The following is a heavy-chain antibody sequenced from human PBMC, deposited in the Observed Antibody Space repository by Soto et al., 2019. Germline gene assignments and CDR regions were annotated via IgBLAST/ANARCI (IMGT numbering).Heavy chain of an antibody. V-gene: IGHV1-24*01. Sequence: QVQLVQSGAEVKKPGASVKVSCKVSGYTLTELSMHWVRQAPGKWLEWMGGFDPEDGETIYAQKLQGRGTMTEDTSTDTDYMELSSLRSEDTAVYYCATAPAYYYGMDVWGQGTTVTVSS. CDR3: ATAPAYYYGMDV. CDR2: FDPEDGET. J-gene: IGHJ6*02. CDR1: GYTLTELS.